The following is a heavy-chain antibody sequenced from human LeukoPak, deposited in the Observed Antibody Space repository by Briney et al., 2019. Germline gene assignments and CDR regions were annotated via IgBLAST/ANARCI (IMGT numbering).Heavy chain of an antibody. Sequence: GGSLRLSCAASGFTFSSYAMSWVRQAPGKGLEWVSAISGSGGSTYYADSVKGPFTNSRDNSRNTLYLQMNSLRAEDTAVYYCARLIVATIKDYFDYWGQGTLVTVSS. V-gene: IGHV3-23*01. D-gene: IGHD5-12*01. CDR3: ARLIVATIKDYFDY. CDR1: GFTFSSYA. J-gene: IGHJ4*02. CDR2: ISGSGGST.